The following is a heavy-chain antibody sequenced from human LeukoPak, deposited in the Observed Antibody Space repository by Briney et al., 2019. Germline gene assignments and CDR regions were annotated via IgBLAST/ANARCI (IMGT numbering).Heavy chain of an antibody. V-gene: IGHV3-21*01. J-gene: IGHJ4*02. CDR1: GFTFSSYS. Sequence: PGGSLRLSCAASGFTFSSYSMNWVRQAPGKGLEWVSSISSSSSYIYYAGSVKGRFTISRDNAKNSLYLQMNSLRAEDTAVYYCATEWELRFAPGEDFDYWGQGTLVTVSS. CDR3: ATEWELRFAPGEDFDY. CDR2: ISSSSSYI. D-gene: IGHD1-26*01.